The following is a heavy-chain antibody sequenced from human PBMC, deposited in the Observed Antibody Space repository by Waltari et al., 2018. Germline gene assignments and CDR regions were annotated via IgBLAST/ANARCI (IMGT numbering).Heavy chain of an antibody. CDR1: GFNVRPNY. CDR2: IYTGGDT. CDR3: ARGWIGTTSLGHDGMDV. V-gene: IGHV3-53*01. D-gene: IGHD4-17*01. J-gene: IGHJ6*02. Sequence: EVQLVESGGGLIQPGGSLRLSCAVSGFNVRPNYMRWVRQAPGKGLEWGSVIYTGGDTYYADSVKGRFSISRDNSKNTLYLQMNSLRVEDTAIYYCARGWIGTTSLGHDGMDVWGQGTTVTVSS.